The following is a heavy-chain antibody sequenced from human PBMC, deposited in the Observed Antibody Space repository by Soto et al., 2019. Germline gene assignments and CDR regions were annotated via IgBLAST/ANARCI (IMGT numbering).Heavy chain of an antibody. Sequence: GGSLRLSCAASGFTFRSYSMNWVRQAPGKGLEWVSYISSSNRTINYADSVKGRFIISRDNAKNSLYLQMHSLRDEDTAVYYCAREGWPLLQTGMDVWGQRTTVTV. V-gene: IGHV3-48*02. CDR2: ISSSNRTI. J-gene: IGHJ6*02. CDR1: GFTFRSYS. D-gene: IGHD2-15*01. CDR3: AREGWPLLQTGMDV.